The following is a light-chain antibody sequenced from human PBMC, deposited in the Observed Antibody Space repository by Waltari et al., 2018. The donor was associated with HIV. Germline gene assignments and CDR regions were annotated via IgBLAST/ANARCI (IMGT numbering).Light chain of an antibody. Sequence: DIQMTQSPSSLSASVGDRVTITCRTSHSINTFLNWYQMKPGKVPRLLIYGAYRLESGVPSRFSATGSGTDFTLTISSVQPEDFATYYCQQRYSTPPTFGGGTKVDIK. V-gene: IGKV1-39*01. CDR2: GAY. CDR1: HSINTF. J-gene: IGKJ4*01. CDR3: QQRYSTPPT.